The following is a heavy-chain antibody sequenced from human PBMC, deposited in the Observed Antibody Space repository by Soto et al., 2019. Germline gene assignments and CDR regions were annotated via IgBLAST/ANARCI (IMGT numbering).Heavy chain of an antibody. CDR1: GYTFTSYG. V-gene: IGHV1-18*01. CDR2: ISAYNGNT. D-gene: IGHD5-18*01. J-gene: IGHJ4*02. CDR3: AIPRGYSYGFDY. Sequence: QVQLVQSGAEVKKPGASVKVSCKASGYTFTSYGISSVRKTPGKGLEWMGWISAYNGNTNYAQKLQGRDTMTTDTSTSTAYMELRSLRSYETAVYYCAIPRGYSYGFDYWGQVTLVTVSS.